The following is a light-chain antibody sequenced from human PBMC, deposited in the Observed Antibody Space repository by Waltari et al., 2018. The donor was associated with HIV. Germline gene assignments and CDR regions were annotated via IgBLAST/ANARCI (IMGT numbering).Light chain of an antibody. Sequence: QPVLTQPPPASASLGASVTPTRTLSSGYSDTTVAWSQQSPGKGPGFASRVGTGGIVGSKGEDIPDRFSVLGSGLNRTVTIKNIQEEDESVYHCGVDHGRGTDFVWVFGGGTKLTGL. CDR2: VGTGGIVG. CDR3: GVDHGRGTDFVWV. J-gene: IGLJ3*02. CDR1: SGYSDTT. V-gene: IGLV9-49*01.